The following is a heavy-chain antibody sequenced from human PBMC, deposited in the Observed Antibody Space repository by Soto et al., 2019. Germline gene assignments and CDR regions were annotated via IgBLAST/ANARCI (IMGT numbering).Heavy chain of an antibody. V-gene: IGHV3-33*01. J-gene: IGHJ4*02. D-gene: IGHD3-10*01. CDR1: GFTFSGYG. CDR3: ARDRNTAVRGVIMY. Sequence: QVQLVESGGGVVQPGRSLRLSCAASGFTFSGYGMHWVRQAPGKGLEWVAVIWHDGNNKYYADSVKGRFTISRDNSKDKLYLQINSLRAEDTAVYYCARDRNTAVRGVIMYWGQGTLVTVSS. CDR2: IWHDGNNK.